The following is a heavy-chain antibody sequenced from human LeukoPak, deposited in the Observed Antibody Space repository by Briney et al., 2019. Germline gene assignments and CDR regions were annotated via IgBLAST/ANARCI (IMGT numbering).Heavy chain of an antibody. V-gene: IGHV1-2*02. J-gene: IGHJ3*02. D-gene: IGHD6-13*01. CDR3: ARDRSSSWPDAFDI. Sequence: ASVKVSCKASGYTFTGDYMHWVRQAPGQGVEWMGWINPNSGGTNYAQKFQGRVTMTRDTSISTAYMELSRLRSDDTAVYYCARDRSSSWPDAFDIWGQGTMATVSS. CDR2: INPNSGGT. CDR1: GYTFTGDY.